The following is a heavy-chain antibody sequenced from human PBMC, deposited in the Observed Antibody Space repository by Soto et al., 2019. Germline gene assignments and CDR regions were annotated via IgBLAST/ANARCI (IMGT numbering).Heavy chain of an antibody. Sequence: ASVKVSCKASGYTFTRYAMHWVRQAPGQRLEWMGWINAGNGNTKYSQRFQGRVTITWDTSASTAYMELSSLRSEDTAVYYCARSLLDIWGQGTMVTVSS. J-gene: IGHJ3*02. CDR3: ARSLLDI. CDR1: GYTFTRYA. CDR2: INAGNGNT. V-gene: IGHV1-3*01.